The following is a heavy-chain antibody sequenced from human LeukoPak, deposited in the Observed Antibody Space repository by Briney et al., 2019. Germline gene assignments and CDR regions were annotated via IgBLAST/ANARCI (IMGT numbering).Heavy chain of an antibody. CDR2: IYPGDSDT. Sequence: PGESLKISCKAFGYSFTTYWIAWVRQMPGKGLEWMGIIYPGDSDTRYSPSFQGQVTISVVKSTSTAYLQWSSLKASDTAMYYCARSAFSSSSPPFDYWGQGTLVTVSS. V-gene: IGHV5-51*01. D-gene: IGHD6-6*01. CDR3: ARSAFSSSSPPFDY. CDR1: GYSFTTYW. J-gene: IGHJ4*02.